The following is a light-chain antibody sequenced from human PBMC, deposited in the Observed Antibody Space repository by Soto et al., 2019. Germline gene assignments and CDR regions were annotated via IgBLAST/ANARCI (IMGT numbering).Light chain of an antibody. CDR2: EVS. V-gene: IGLV2-18*02. CDR3: CSYANSSTLL. J-gene: IGLJ2*01. Sequence: QSALTQPPSVSGSPGQSVTISCTGTSSDVGGYDRVSWYQQPPDTTPKLIIYEVSNRPSGVPDRFSGSKSGNTASLTISGLQAEDEADYYCCSYANSSTLLFGGGTKLTVL. CDR1: SSDVGGYDR.